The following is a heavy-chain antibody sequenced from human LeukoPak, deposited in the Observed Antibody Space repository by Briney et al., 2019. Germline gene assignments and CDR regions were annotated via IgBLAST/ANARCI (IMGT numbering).Heavy chain of an antibody. J-gene: IGHJ6*02. CDR2: INPNSGGT. Sequence: ASVKVSCKASGYTFTGYYMHWVRQAPGQGLEWMGWINPNSGGTNYAQKFQGWVTMTRDTSISTAYMELSRLRSDDTAVYYCARASRGNYYGMDVWGQGTTVTVSS. V-gene: IGHV1-2*04. D-gene: IGHD2-2*01. CDR3: ARASRGNYYGMDV. CDR1: GYTFTGYY.